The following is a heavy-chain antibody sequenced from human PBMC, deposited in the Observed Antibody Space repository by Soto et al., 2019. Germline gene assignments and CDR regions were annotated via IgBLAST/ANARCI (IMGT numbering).Heavy chain of an antibody. Sequence: EVQLLESGGGLVQPGGSLRLSCAASGFTFSSYAMSWVRQAPGKGLEWVSAISGSGGSTYYADSVKGRFTISRDNSKNTMYLQMNSLRAEDRAVYYCAKDMGSGWYVQQPNYWGQGTLVTVSS. CDR2: ISGSGGST. D-gene: IGHD6-19*01. CDR1: GFTFSSYA. J-gene: IGHJ4*02. V-gene: IGHV3-23*01. CDR3: AKDMGSGWYVQQPNY.